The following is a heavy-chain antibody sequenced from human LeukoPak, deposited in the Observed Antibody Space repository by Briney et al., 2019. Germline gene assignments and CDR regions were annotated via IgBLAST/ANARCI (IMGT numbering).Heavy chain of an antibody. D-gene: IGHD4-23*01. CDR3: ARSQKETHLGAYGGFRDAFDV. J-gene: IGHJ3*01. Sequence: PSETLSLTCTVSGASVSGSAYYWGWIRQPPGKGLEWIGNIYYSGSTYYNESLESRVTISIDTSKNQFSLKLNSVTAADTAMYYCARSQKETHLGAYGGFRDAFDVWGQGTMVIVSS. V-gene: IGHV4-39*01. CDR2: IYYSGST. CDR1: GASVSGSAYY.